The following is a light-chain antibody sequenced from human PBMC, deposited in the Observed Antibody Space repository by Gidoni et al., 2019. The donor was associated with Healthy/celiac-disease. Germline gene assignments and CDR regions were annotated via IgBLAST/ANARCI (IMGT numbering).Light chain of an antibody. CDR1: QSVSRSY. CDR2: GAS. V-gene: IGKV3-20*01. CDR3: QQYGSSPVT. J-gene: IGKJ4*01. Sequence: ELVLTQSPGTLSLSPGERATLSCSASQSVSRSYLAWYQQKPVQAPRLLIYGASSRATGIPDRFSGSGSGTDFTLTISRLEPEDFAVYYCQQYGSSPVTFGGGTKVEIK.